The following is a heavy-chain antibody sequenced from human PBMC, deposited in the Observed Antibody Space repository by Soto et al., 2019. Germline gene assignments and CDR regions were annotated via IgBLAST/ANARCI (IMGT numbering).Heavy chain of an antibody. CDR3: ARDGLLWFGNFDY. CDR2: IIPIFGTA. D-gene: IGHD3-10*01. V-gene: IGHV1-69*13. CDR1: GGTFSSYA. J-gene: IGHJ4*02. Sequence: SVKVSCKASGGTFSSYAISWVRQAPGQGLEWMGGIIPIFGTANYAQKFQGRVTMTADESTSTAYMELRSLGSEDTAVYYCARDGLLWFGNFDYWGQGTLVTAPQ.